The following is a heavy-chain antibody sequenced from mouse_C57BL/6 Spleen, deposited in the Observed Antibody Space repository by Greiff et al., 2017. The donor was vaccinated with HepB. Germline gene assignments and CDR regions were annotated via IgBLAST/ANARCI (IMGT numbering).Heavy chain of an antibody. CDR1: GYAFSSYW. Sequence: VKLMESGAELVKPGASVNISCKASGYAFSSYWMNWVKQRPGKGLEWIGQIYPGDGDTNYNGKFKGKATLTADKSSSTAYMQLSSLTSEDSAVYFCARSANGWYFDVWGTGTTVTVSS. D-gene: IGHD4-1*01. V-gene: IGHV1-80*01. J-gene: IGHJ1*03. CDR3: ARSANGWYFDV. CDR2: IYPGDGDT.